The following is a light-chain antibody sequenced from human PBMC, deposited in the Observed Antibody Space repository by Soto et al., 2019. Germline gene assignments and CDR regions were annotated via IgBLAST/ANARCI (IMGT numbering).Light chain of an antibody. CDR3: QKYNRAPYT. V-gene: IGKV1-27*01. Sequence: DIQMTQSPSSLSASVGDRVTITCRASQDISNYLAWYQQKPGKVPKLLIYAASSLQSGVPARLSGRRSGTDVTLTISSLQPEDFATYYCQKYNRAPYTFGQGTKLDIK. J-gene: IGKJ2*01. CDR2: AAS. CDR1: QDISNY.